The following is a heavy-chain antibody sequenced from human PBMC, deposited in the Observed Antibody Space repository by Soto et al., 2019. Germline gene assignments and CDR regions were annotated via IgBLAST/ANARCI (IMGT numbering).Heavy chain of an antibody. J-gene: IGHJ6*02. D-gene: IGHD3-22*01. CDR2: ISYDGSNK. Sequence: QVQLVESGGGVVQPGRSLRLSCAASGFTFSSYGMHWVRQAPGKGLEWVAVISYDGSNKYYADSVKGRFTISRDNSKNXLYRQMNSLRAEDTAVYYCAKRPNYYDSPGYGMDVWGQGTTVTVSS. V-gene: IGHV3-30*18. CDR1: GFTFSSYG. CDR3: AKRPNYYDSPGYGMDV.